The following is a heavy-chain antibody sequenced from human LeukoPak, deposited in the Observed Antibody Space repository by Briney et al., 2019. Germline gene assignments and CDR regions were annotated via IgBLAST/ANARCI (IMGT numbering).Heavy chain of an antibody. D-gene: IGHD6-13*01. CDR2: IYYSGST. CDR3: ARVTYSSSWYGYFDY. CDR1: GGSFSGYY. J-gene: IGHJ4*02. V-gene: IGHV4-59*01. Sequence: SETLSLTCAVYGGSFSGYYWSWIRQPPGKGLEWIGYIYYSGSTNYNPSLKSRVTISVDTSKNQFSLKLSSVTAADTAVYYCARVTYSSSWYGYFDYWGQGTLVTVSS.